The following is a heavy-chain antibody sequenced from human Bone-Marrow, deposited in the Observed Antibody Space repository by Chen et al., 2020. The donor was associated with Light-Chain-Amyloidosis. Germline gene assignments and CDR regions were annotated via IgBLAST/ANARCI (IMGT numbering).Heavy chain of an antibody. V-gene: IGHV5-51*01. CDR2: IYPDDSDA. CDR1: GYTFANYW. Sequence: EVQLEQSGPEVKKPGESLKISCKGSGYTFANYWHGWVRQLPGKGLELMGVIYPDDSDARYSPSFEGQVTISDDKSITTAYLQWRSLKASDTAMYYCARRRDGYNFDYWGQGTLVTVSS. CDR3: ARRRDGYNFDY. J-gene: IGHJ4*02. D-gene: IGHD5-12*01.